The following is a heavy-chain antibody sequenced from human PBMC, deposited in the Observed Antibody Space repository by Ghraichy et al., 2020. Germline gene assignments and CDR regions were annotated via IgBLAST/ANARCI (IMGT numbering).Heavy chain of an antibody. Sequence: GGSLRLSCAASGFIFTSYGMHWVRQAPGKGLEWVAVIWFDGGNKYYADSVKGRFTISRDNSKNTLYLQMNTLRVEDTGVYYCARDVDPGMLGPDYLGQGTLVTVSS. CDR3: ARDVDPGMLGPDY. V-gene: IGHV3-33*01. D-gene: IGHD5-18*01. CDR1: GFIFTSYG. J-gene: IGHJ4*02. CDR2: IWFDGGNK.